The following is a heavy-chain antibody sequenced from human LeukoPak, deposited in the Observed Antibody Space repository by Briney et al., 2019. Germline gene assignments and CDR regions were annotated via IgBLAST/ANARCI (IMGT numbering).Heavy chain of an antibody. CDR2: MNPNSGNT. CDR1: GGTFSSYA. J-gene: IGHJ3*02. CDR3: ARRGVPAAIAAFDI. V-gene: IGHV1-8*03. D-gene: IGHD2-2*02. Sequence: GASVKVSCKASGGTFSSYAINWVRQATGQGLEWMGWMNPNSGNTGYAQKFQGRVTITRNTSISTAYMELSSLRSEDTAVYYCARRGVPAAIAAFDIWGQGTMVTVSS.